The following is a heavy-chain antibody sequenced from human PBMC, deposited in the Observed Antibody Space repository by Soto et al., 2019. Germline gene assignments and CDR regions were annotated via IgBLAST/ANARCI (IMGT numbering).Heavy chain of an antibody. CDR2: IDYDGSTT. D-gene: IGHD1-26*01. Sequence: EVPVVESGGGLVQPGGSLRLSCVVSGFTFSRYWMNWVRQAPGKGLVWVSQIDYDGSTTQYADSVKGRFTISRDNGKHTLYLQMNSLRVEDTGVYYCAGSGNFAFWGQGSLVTVSS. CDR1: GFTFSRYW. J-gene: IGHJ4*02. CDR3: AGSGNFAF. V-gene: IGHV3-74*01.